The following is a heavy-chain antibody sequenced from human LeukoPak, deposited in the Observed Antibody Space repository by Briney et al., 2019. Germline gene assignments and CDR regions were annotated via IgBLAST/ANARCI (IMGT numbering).Heavy chain of an antibody. V-gene: IGHV4-61*02. CDR1: GGSISSGSYY. CDR3: ASEKYYDSSVFAFDI. D-gene: IGHD3-22*01. Sequence: SQTLSLTCTVSGGSISSGSYYWSWPRQPAGTGLEWVRRISTSGSTNYNPSLKSRVTISVDTSKNQFSLKLSSVTAADTAVYYCASEKYYDSSVFAFDIWGQGTMVTVSS. J-gene: IGHJ3*02. CDR2: ISTSGST.